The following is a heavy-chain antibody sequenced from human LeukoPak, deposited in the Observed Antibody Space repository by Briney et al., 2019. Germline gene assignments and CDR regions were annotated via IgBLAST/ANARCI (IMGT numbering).Heavy chain of an antibody. V-gene: IGHV4-59*01. CDR3: ARLIQANPDDAFDI. J-gene: IGHJ3*02. CDR2: IYYSGST. D-gene: IGHD3-16*01. CDR1: GASISGYY. Sequence: PSETLSLTCTVSGASISGYYWSWIRQPPGKGLEWIAYIYYSGSTSYNPSLKSPATISVDTSKNHFSLRLSSVTAADTAVYYCARLIQANPDDAFDIWGQGTMVTVSS.